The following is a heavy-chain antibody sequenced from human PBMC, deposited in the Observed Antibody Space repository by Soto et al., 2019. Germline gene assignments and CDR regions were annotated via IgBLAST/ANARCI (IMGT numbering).Heavy chain of an antibody. D-gene: IGHD3-3*01. J-gene: IGHJ3*02. CDR3: ARGLRFLEWLLKSAFDI. V-gene: IGHV1-18*01. CDR2: ISAYNGNT. CDR1: GYTFTSYV. Sequence: ASVKVSCKASGYTFTSYVISWGRQAPGQGLEWMGWISAYNGNTNYAQKLQGRVTMTTDTSTSTAYMELRSLRSDDTAVYYCARGLRFLEWLLKSAFDIWGQGTMVTVSS.